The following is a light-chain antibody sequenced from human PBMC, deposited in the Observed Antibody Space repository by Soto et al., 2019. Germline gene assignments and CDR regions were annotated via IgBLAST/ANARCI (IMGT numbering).Light chain of an antibody. CDR1: QSVATSQ. CDR2: GAS. V-gene: IGKV3-20*01. J-gene: IGKJ1*01. Sequence: EIVLTQSPGNLSLSPGERATLFCRASQSVATSQLAWYQQKPGQAPRLLIGASSRATGVPDRFIASGSGTDFTLTISRLEPEDFAVYYRQQFASSPRTFGRGTTVEIK. CDR3: QQFASSPRT.